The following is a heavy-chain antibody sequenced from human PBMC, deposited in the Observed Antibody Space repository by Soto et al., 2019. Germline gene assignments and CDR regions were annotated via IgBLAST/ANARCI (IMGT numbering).Heavy chain of an antibody. CDR2: IFHTGGT. J-gene: IGHJ4*02. D-gene: IGHD6-25*01. CDR1: SDSIAGENW. Sequence: QVQLQESGPGLVKPSETLSLTCTVSSDSIAGENWWSWVRQPPGMGLEWIGEIFHTGGTNYNPSLKGGVTMEVDKSKTQFSLKLISATAADTAVYYCAKVFSSGSGWMSSFDFWGQGTLVSVSS. V-gene: IGHV4-4*02. CDR3: AKVFSSGSGWMSSFDF.